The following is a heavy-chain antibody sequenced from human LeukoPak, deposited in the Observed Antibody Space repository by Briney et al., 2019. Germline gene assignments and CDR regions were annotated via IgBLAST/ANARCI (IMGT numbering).Heavy chain of an antibody. J-gene: IGHJ4*02. CDR3: ARDRDY. Sequence: PGGSLRLSCAASGFTFSSYAMHWVRQAPGKGLEWVAVISYDGSNKYYADPVKGRFTISRDNSKNTLYLQMNSLRAEDTAVYYCARDRDYWGQGTLVTVSS. V-gene: IGHV3-30*04. CDR1: GFTFSSYA. CDR2: ISYDGSNK.